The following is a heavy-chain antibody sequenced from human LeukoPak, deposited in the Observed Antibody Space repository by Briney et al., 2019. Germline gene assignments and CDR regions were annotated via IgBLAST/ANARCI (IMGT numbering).Heavy chain of an antibody. CDR2: ISGSGGST. D-gene: IGHD1-14*01. CDR1: GFTFSSYA. CDR3: AKDRNGAPYPKRWFDP. V-gene: IGHV3-23*01. Sequence: GGSLRLSCAASGFTFSSYAMSWVRQAPGKGLEWVSAISGSGGSTYYADSVNGRFTISRDNYKNTLYLQMNSLRAEDTAVYYCAKDRNGAPYPKRWFDPWGQGTLVTVSS. J-gene: IGHJ5*02.